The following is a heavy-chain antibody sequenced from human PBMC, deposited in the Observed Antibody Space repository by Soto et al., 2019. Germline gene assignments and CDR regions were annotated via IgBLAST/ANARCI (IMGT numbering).Heavy chain of an antibody. CDR3: ARALMWYDYGMDV. Sequence: PSETLSLTCAVSGGSISSGGYSWSWIRQPPGKGLEWIGYIYHSGSTYYNPSLKSRVTISVDRSKNQFSLRLSSVTAADTAVYYCARALMWYDYGMDVWGQGTTVTVSS. CDR2: IYHSGST. V-gene: IGHV4-30-2*01. J-gene: IGHJ6*02. CDR1: GGSISSGGYS. D-gene: IGHD2-15*01.